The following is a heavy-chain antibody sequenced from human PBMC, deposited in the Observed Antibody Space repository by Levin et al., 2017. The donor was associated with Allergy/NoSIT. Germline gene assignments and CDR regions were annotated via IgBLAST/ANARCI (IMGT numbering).Heavy chain of an antibody. CDR2: INPSGGSR. V-gene: IGHV1-46*01. D-gene: IGHD4-11*01. Sequence: GASVKVSCKASGYTFTDYHLHWVRQVPGRSLEWMVGINPSGGSRSYARKFEGRVTMTSDTSTSTVYMELSGLTSDDTAIYYCARTKYSSSYDWFDAWGQGTLVSVSS. CDR3: ARTKYSSSYDWFDA. J-gene: IGHJ5*02. CDR1: GYTFTDYH.